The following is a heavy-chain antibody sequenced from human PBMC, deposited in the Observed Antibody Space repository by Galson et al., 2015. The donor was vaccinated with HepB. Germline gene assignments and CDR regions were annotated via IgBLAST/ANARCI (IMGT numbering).Heavy chain of an antibody. J-gene: IGHJ4*02. D-gene: IGHD6-19*01. CDR1: GFTFSSYG. Sequence: SCKASGFTFSSYGISWVRQAPGQGLEWMGWFSGYNGDTDFAQKFQGRVTLTTDTSTSTAYMELRSLRSDDTAIYFCARDRGSGWFIYWGQGTLVTVSS. V-gene: IGHV1-18*01. CDR3: ARDRGSGWFIY. CDR2: FSGYNGDT.